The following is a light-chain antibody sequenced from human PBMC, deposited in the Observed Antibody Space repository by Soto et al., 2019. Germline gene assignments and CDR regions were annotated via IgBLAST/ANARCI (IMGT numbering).Light chain of an antibody. CDR2: GAS. CDR1: QSVSSSY. Sequence: EIVLTQSPGTLSLSPGERATLSCRASQSVSSSYLAWYQQKPGQAPRLLIYGASSRATGIPDRFSGSGSGTDFTLPISRLEPEDFAVYYCQQYGSSPETFGGGTKVEIK. V-gene: IGKV3-20*01. J-gene: IGKJ4*01. CDR3: QQYGSSPET.